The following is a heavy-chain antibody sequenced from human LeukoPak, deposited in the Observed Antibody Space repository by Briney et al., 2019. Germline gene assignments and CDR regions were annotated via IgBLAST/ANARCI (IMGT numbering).Heavy chain of an antibody. J-gene: IGHJ4*02. V-gene: IGHV3-7*05. Sequence: GGSLRLSCGASGFIFSGYWMTWVRQAPGKGLEWVANIKHDGSEKYYVDSVKGRFTISRDNAKNSLYLQMNSLRAGDTAVYCCARGSGYDYAGFDYWGQGTLVAVSS. CDR1: GFIFSGYW. D-gene: IGHD5-12*01. CDR3: ARGSGYDYAGFDY. CDR2: IKHDGSEK.